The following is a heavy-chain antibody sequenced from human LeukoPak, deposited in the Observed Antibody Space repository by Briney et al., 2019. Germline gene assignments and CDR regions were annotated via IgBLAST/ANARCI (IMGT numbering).Heavy chain of an antibody. J-gene: IGHJ3*02. D-gene: IGHD3-10*01. V-gene: IGHV4-59*01. CDR3: ASQKYGSGSYRRAFDI. CDR2: IYYSVTT. CDR1: GGSISSYY. Sequence: SETLSLTCTVPGGSISSYYWSWIRQTPGKGLEWLGYIYYSVTTNYNPSLKSRVTISVDTSKNQFSLKLSSVTAADTAVYYCASQKYGSGSYRRAFDIWGQGTMVTVSS.